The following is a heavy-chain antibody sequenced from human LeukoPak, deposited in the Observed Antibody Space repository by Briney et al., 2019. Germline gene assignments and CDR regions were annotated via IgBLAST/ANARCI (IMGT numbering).Heavy chain of an antibody. D-gene: IGHD3-10*01. J-gene: IGHJ4*02. V-gene: IGHV3-48*04. CDR3: ARGYYVSGNKYYFDY. CDR1: GFTFSTFG. CDR2: ISSSSNTI. Sequence: GGSLRLSCAASGFTFSTFGMNWVRQAPGKGLEWVSYISSSSNTIYYADSVKGRFTITRDNAKNSLYLQMNSLRAEDTAVYYCARGYYVSGNKYYFDYWGQGTLVPVSS.